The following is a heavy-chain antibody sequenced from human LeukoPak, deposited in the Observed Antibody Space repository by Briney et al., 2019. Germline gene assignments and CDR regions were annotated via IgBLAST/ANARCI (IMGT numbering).Heavy chain of an antibody. D-gene: IGHD5-12*01. J-gene: IGHJ3*02. CDR1: GFTFDDYG. CDR2: INWNGGST. Sequence: GGSLRLSCAAPGFTFDDYGMSWVRHAPGKGLERVSGINWNGGSTGYADSVKGRFTISRDNAKNSLYLQMSSLRAEDTALYYCARDRGDSGAFDIWGQGTMVTVSS. V-gene: IGHV3-20*04. CDR3: ARDRGDSGAFDI.